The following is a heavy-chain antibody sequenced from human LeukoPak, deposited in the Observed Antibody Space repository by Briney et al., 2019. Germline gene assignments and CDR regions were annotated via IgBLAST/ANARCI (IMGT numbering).Heavy chain of an antibody. V-gene: IGHV4-34*01. D-gene: IGHD3-16*01. J-gene: IGHJ4*02. Sequence: SETLSLTCAVYGGSFSGYYWSWIRQPPGKGLEWIGEINHSGSTNYNPSLKSRVTISVDTSKNQFSLKLSSVTAADTAVYYCAKDPLPHYDSTGYLTPPDYWGQGTLVTVSS. CDR2: INHSGST. CDR1: GGSFSGYY. CDR3: AKDPLPHYDSTGYLTPPDY.